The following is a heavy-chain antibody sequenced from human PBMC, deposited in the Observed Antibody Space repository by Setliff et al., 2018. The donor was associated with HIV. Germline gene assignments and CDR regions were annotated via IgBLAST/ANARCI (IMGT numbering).Heavy chain of an antibody. J-gene: IGHJ5*02. CDR3: ARAVNYWGLLSWFDP. D-gene: IGHD7-27*01. V-gene: IGHV4-59*08. CDR2: IYYTGST. CDR1: GGFIRSNN. Sequence: SETLSLTCTVSGGFIRSNNWSWLRQTPGKGLDWIGYIYYTGSTNYNPSLKSRVTISVDTSKNQFSLKLRSVTAADTAVYYCARAVNYWGLLSWFDPWGQGTLVTVSS.